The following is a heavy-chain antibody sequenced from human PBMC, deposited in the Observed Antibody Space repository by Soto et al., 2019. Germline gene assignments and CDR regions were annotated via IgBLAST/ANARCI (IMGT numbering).Heavy chain of an antibody. V-gene: IGHV3-23*01. J-gene: IGHJ4*02. CDR2: ISGGGDNT. CDR1: GFTFSNYA. CDR3: AKERLARGFDY. Sequence: EVQLLYSGGGLVQPGGSLRLSCEASGFTFSNYAMNWVRQAPGKGLEWVLGISGGGDNTYYADSVKGRFTISRDNSKNTVFLQMNSLRAEDTAVYYCAKERLARGFDYWGQGTLVTVSS.